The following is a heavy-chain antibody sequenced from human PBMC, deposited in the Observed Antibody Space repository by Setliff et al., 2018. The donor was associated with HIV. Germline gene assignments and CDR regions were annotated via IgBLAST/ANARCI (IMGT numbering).Heavy chain of an antibody. CDR1: GFDFSTYW. CDR3: AKALWFGDYYYYYGMDV. J-gene: IGHJ6*02. Sequence: PGGSLRLSCEGSGFDFSTYWMSWVRQAPGKGLEWLSFIKSSTSEILYADSVKGRFTVSTDNAKNSLYLEMNSLRAEDTAVYYCAKALWFGDYYYYYGMDVWGQGTTVTVSS. CDR2: IKSSTSEI. D-gene: IGHD3-10*01. V-gene: IGHV3-21*04.